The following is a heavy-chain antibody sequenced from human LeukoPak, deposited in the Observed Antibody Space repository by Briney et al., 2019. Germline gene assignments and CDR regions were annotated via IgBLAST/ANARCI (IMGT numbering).Heavy chain of an antibody. Sequence: GGSLRLSCAASGFTVSSNYMSWVRQAPGKGLEWVSAISGSGGSTYYADSVKGRFTISRDNSKNTLYLQMNSLRAEDTAVYYCAKGEIPSHHYFDYWGQGTLVTVSS. V-gene: IGHV3-23*01. CDR2: ISGSGGST. CDR3: AKGEIPSHHYFDY. J-gene: IGHJ4*02. CDR1: GFTVSSNY.